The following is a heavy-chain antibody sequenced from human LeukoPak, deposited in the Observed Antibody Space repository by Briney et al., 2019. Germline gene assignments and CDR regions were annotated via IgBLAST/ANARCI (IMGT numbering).Heavy chain of an antibody. V-gene: IGHV3-9*01. Sequence: GRSLRLSCAASGFTFDDYAMHWVRQAPGKGLEWVSGISWNSGSIGYADSVKGRFTISRDNAKNSLYLQMNSLRAEDTALYYCARGPGAYCSSTSCYHPFDYWGQGTLVTVSS. CDR2: ISWNSGSI. D-gene: IGHD2-2*01. CDR1: GFTFDDYA. J-gene: IGHJ4*02. CDR3: ARGPGAYCSSTSCYHPFDY.